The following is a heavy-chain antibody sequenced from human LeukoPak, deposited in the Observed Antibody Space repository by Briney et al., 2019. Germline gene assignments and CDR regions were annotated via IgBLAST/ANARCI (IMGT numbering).Heavy chain of an antibody. CDR2: IYYSGST. V-gene: IGHV4-59*08. J-gene: IGHJ4*02. CDR1: GGSISSYY. D-gene: IGHD3-16*01. CDR3: ATSQIWVYDYVRGSPQPTFDN. Sequence: SETLSLTCIVSGGSISSYYWSWIRQPPGKGLEWIGYIYYSGSTNYNPSLKSRVTISIDTPKRQFSLKVSSVTAADTAVYYCATSQIWVYDYVRGSPQPTFDNWGQGTLVTVSS.